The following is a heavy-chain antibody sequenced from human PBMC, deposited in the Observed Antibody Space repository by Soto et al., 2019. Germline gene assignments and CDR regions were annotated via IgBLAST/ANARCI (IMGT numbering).Heavy chain of an antibody. Sequence: SGTLSLTCTVSGGSISSGDYYWSWIRPPPGKGLEWIGYIYYSGITNYNPSLKSRVTISVDTSKNQFSLKLSSVTAADTAVYYCARYKSNYYYGMDVWGQGTTVTVSS. J-gene: IGHJ6*02. CDR1: GGSISSGDYY. CDR2: IYYSGIT. V-gene: IGHV4-61*08. D-gene: IGHD1-20*01. CDR3: ARYKSNYYYGMDV.